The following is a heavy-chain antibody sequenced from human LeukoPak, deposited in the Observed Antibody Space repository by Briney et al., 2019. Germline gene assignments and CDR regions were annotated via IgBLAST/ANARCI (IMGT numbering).Heavy chain of an antibody. CDR2: INHSGST. CDR3: ARGRYCSSTSCYHNWFDP. J-gene: IGHJ5*02. D-gene: IGHD2-2*01. CDR1: GGSFSGYY. V-gene: IGHV4-34*01. Sequence: SETLSLTCAVYGGSFSGYYWSWIRQPPGKGLEWIGEINHSGSTNYNPSLKNRVTISVDTSKNQFSLKLSSVTAADTAVYYCARGRYCSSTSCYHNWFDPWGQGTLVTVSS.